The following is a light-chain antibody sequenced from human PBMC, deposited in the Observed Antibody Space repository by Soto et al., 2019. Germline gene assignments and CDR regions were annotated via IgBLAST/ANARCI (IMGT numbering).Light chain of an antibody. V-gene: IGLV2-14*01. CDR2: DVS. Sequence: QSALTQPASVSGSPGQSITISCTGTSSDVGGYNYVSWYQQHPGKAPKLLIYDVSNRPSGVSYRFSGSKSGNTASLTISGPQAEDEADYYCCSYTSSGTYVFGTVTQLTVL. J-gene: IGLJ1*01. CDR1: SSDVGGYNY. CDR3: CSYTSSGTYV.